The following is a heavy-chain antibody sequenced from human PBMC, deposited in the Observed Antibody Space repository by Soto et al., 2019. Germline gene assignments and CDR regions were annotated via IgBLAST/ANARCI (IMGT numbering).Heavy chain of an antibody. CDR1: GGTFSSNT. Sequence: SVKVSCKACGGTFSSNTISWVRQAPGQGLEWMGRIIPILGIANYAQKFQGRVTITADKSTSTAYMGLSSLRSEDTAVYYCARDFVVGGPTINYYYGMDVWGQGTTVTVSS. J-gene: IGHJ6*02. CDR3: ARDFVVGGPTINYYYGMDV. D-gene: IGHD1-26*01. CDR2: IIPILGIA. V-gene: IGHV1-69*04.